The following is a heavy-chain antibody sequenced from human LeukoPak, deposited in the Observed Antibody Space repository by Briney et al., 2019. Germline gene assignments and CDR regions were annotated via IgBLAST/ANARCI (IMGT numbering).Heavy chain of an antibody. CDR2: INSDGTTT. Sequence: PGGSLRLSCAASGFTFSSYWVHWVRQAPGKGLVWVSRINSDGTTTSYADSVKGRFTISRDSAKNTLYLQMNSLRAEDTAVYYCATGYCSGSSCYRAFEYWGQGTLVTVSS. CDR3: ATGYCSGSSCYRAFEY. D-gene: IGHD2-2*01. CDR1: GFTFSSYW. V-gene: IGHV3-74*01. J-gene: IGHJ4*02.